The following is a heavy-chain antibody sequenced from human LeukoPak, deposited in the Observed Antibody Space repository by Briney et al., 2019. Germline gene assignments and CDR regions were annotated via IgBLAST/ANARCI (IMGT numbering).Heavy chain of an antibody. Sequence: SETLSLTCTVSGVSISSSNSYWGWIRQPPGKGLEWIGSIYYSGNTYYNASLKSQVSISIDTSKNQFSLKLSSVTAADTAVYYCAREGPTYYDFWYYFDYWGQGTLVTVSS. D-gene: IGHD3-3*01. J-gene: IGHJ4*02. CDR3: AREGPTYYDFWYYFDY. CDR1: GVSISSSNSY. V-gene: IGHV4-39*02. CDR2: IYYSGNT.